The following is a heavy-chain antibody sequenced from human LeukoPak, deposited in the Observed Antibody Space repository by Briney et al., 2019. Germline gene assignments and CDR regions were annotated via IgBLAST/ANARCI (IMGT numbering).Heavy chain of an antibody. J-gene: IGHJ4*02. V-gene: IGHV3-30*04. CDR3: ARGYCTSSSCYNDY. CDR1: GFTFSSYA. CDR2: MSFDVNNK. D-gene: IGHD2-2*02. Sequence: PSGGSLGLSCATSGFTFSSYAFHWVRQAPGKGLEWVATMSFDVNNKYYADSVRGRFTISRDNSKNTLYLQMNSLRAEDTAVYSCARGYCTSSSCYNDYWGQGALVTVSS.